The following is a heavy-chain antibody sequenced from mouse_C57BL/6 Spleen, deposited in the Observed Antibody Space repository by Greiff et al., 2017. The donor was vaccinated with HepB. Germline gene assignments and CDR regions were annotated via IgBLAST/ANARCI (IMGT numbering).Heavy chain of an antibody. CDR1: GYTFTSYW. CDR2: IDPSDSYT. Sequence: QVQLQQSGAELVMPGASVKLSCKASGYTFTSYWMHWVKQRPGQGLEWIGEIDPSDSYTNYNQKFKGKSTLTVDKSSSTAYMQLSSLTSEDSAVYYCARGEDYGSSGNYWGQGTTLTVSS. D-gene: IGHD1-1*01. CDR3: ARGEDYGSSGNY. V-gene: IGHV1-69*01. J-gene: IGHJ2*01.